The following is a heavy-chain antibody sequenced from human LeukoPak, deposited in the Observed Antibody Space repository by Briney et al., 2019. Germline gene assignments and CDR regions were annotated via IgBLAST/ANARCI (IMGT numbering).Heavy chain of an antibody. CDR1: GFTFSSYA. Sequence: PGGSLRLSCAASGFTFSSYAMHWVRQAPGKGLEWVAVISYDGSNKYYADSVKGRVTISRDNSKSTLYLQMNSLRAEDTAVYYCAKDGSSGYYYEEGVNYFDYWGQGTLVTVSS. J-gene: IGHJ4*02. V-gene: IGHV3-30-3*01. D-gene: IGHD3-22*01. CDR2: ISYDGSNK. CDR3: AKDGSSGYYYEEGVNYFDY.